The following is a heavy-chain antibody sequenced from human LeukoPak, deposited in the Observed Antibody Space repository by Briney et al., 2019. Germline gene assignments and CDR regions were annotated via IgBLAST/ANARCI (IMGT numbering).Heavy chain of an antibody. J-gene: IGHJ4*02. CDR2: ISAYNGNT. CDR1: GYTFTSYG. CDR3: ARAWGDSSGWYGPDY. V-gene: IGHV1-18*01. Sequence: ASVKVSCKASGYTFTSYGISWVRQAPGQGLEWMGWISAYNGNTNYAQKLQGRVTMTTDTSTSTVYMELSSLRSEDTAVYYCARAWGDSSGWYGPDYWGQGTLVIVSS. D-gene: IGHD6-19*01.